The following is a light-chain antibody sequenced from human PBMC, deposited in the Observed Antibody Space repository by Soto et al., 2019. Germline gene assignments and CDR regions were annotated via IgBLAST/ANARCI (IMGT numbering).Light chain of an antibody. Sequence: AIQMTQSRASLCASVGDRVIVTCRASRGIRNDLDWYQQKPGKAPKLLIYAASSLQSGVSSRFSGSGSGTDLTLTISSLQPEDYATYYGLQHHNYPFTFGGGTKVEIK. J-gene: IGKJ4*01. CDR1: RGIRND. V-gene: IGKV1-6*01. CDR3: LQHHNYPFT. CDR2: AAS.